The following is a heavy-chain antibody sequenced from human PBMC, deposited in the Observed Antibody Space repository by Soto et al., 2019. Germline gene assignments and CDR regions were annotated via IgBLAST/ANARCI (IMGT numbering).Heavy chain of an antibody. CDR1: GFTFSSYA. D-gene: IGHD3-9*01. Sequence: GGSLRLSCAASGFTFSSYAMSWVRQAPGKGLEWVSAISGSGGSTYYADSVKGRFTISSDNSKNTLYLQMNSLRAEDTAVYYCAKDLDYDILTGYYVRYYGMDVWGQGTTVTVSS. J-gene: IGHJ6*02. CDR2: ISGSGGST. CDR3: AKDLDYDILTGYYVRYYGMDV. V-gene: IGHV3-23*01.